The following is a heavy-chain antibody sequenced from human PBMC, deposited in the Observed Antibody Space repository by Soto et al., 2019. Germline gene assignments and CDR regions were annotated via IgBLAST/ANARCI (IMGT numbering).Heavy chain of an antibody. D-gene: IGHD1-26*01. CDR1: GGSISSGDYY. V-gene: IGHV4-30-4*01. CDR2: IYYSGST. J-gene: IGHJ6*02. Sequence: PSETLSLTCTVSGGSISSGDYYWSWIRQPPGKGLEWIGYIYYSGSTYYNPSLKSRVTISVDTSKNQFSLKLSSVTAADTAVYYCARDQSGSYGRVGYYYGMDVWGQGTTVTVSS. CDR3: ARDQSGSYGRVGYYYGMDV.